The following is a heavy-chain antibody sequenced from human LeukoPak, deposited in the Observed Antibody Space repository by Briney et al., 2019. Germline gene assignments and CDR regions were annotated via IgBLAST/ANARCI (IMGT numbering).Heavy chain of an antibody. CDR2: IIPILGIA. J-gene: IGHJ5*02. CDR3: ARGEVLREAWFDP. V-gene: IGHV1-69*04. D-gene: IGHD4-17*01. CDR1: GGTFSSYA. Sequence: ASVKVSCKASGGTFSSYAISWVRQAPGQGLEWMGRIIPILGIANYAQKFQGRVTITADKSTSTAYMELSSLRSEDTAVYYCARGEVLREAWFDPWGQGTLVTVSS.